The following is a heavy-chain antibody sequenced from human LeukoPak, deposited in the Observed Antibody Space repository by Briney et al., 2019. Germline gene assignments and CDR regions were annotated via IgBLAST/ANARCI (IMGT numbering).Heavy chain of an antibody. D-gene: IGHD2-15*01. J-gene: IGHJ3*02. CDR3: ARKIPCSGGSCYPINI. CDR1: GGSFSGYY. CDR2: INHSGST. V-gene: IGHV4-34*01. Sequence: SETLSLTCAVYGGSFSGYYWGWIRQPPGKGLEWIGEINHSGSTNYNPSLKSRVTISVDTSKNQFSLKLSSVTAADTAVYYCARKIPCSGGSCYPINIWGRGTMVTVSS.